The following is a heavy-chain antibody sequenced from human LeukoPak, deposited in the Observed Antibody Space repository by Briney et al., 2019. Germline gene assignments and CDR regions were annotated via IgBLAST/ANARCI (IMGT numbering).Heavy chain of an antibody. D-gene: IGHD4-17*01. J-gene: IGHJ4*01. CDR2: INLNTGGT. CDR3: ARGDGDYVGNDY. CDR1: GYTFTGYY. Sequence: ASVKVSCKASGYTFTGYYMHWVRQAPGQGFEWMGWINLNTGGTHYAQNFQGRVTMTRDTSISTAYMAFSRLKSDDTAVYFCARGDGDYVGNDYWGHGTLVTVSS. V-gene: IGHV1-2*02.